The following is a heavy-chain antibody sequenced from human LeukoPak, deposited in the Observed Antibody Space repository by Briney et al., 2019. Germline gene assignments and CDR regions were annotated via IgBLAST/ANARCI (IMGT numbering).Heavy chain of an antibody. CDR2: ISSSSSTI. Sequence: GGSLRLSCAASGFTFSSYSMNWVRQAPGKGLEWVSYISSSSSTIYYADSVKGRFTISRDNAKNSLYLQMNSLRAEDTAVYYCARERWFGELHWDYWGQGTLVTVSS. J-gene: IGHJ4*02. CDR1: GFTFSSYS. V-gene: IGHV3-48*04. D-gene: IGHD3-10*01. CDR3: ARERWFGELHWDY.